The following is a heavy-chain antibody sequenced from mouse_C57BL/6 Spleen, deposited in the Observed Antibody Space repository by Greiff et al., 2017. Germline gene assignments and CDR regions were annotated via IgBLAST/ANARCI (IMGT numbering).Heavy chain of an antibody. Sequence: QVQLQQSGPELVKPGASVKISCKASGYAFSSSWMNWVKQRPGKGLEWIGRIYPGDGDTNYNGKFKGKATLTADISSSTAYMQLSSLTSEDSAVYFCARWRLRPYYYAMDYWGQGTSVTVSS. CDR3: ARWRLRPYYYAMDY. J-gene: IGHJ4*01. CDR1: GYAFSSSW. V-gene: IGHV1-82*01. D-gene: IGHD3-2*02. CDR2: IYPGDGDT.